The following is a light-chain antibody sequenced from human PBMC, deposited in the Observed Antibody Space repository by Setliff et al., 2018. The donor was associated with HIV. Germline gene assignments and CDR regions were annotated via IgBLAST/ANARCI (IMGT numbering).Light chain of an antibody. V-gene: IGLV8-61*01. Sequence: TVVTQEPSFSVSPGGTVTFTCALSSGSVSTSYYPSWYQQTPGQAPRTLIYKTNIRSSGVPDRFSGSILGNRAVLTITGAQADDESDYYCVLFMGSGISIFGGGTQLTVL. CDR1: SGSVSTSYY. CDR2: KTN. J-gene: IGLJ2*01. CDR3: VLFMGSGISI.